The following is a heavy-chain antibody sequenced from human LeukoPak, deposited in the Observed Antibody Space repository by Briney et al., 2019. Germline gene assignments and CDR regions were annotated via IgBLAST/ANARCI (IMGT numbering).Heavy chain of an antibody. CDR3: ARDRTHYYDSSGYYGY. CDR1: GYTFTGYY. D-gene: IGHD3-22*01. J-gene: IGHJ4*02. Sequence: ASVKVSCRASGYTFTGYYMHWVRQAPGQGLEWMGLINPNSGGTNYAQKFQGRVTMTRDTCISTAYMELSRLRSDDTAVYYCARDRTHYYDSSGYYGYWGQGTLVTVSS. V-gene: IGHV1-2*02. CDR2: INPNSGGT.